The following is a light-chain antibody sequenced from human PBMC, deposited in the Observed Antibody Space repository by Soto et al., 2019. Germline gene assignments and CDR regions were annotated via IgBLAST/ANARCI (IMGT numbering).Light chain of an antibody. CDR2: DTS. V-gene: IGKV3-11*01. J-gene: IGKJ1*01. CDR1: QSVSNY. Sequence: EIVLTQSPATLSLSPGERATLSCWASQSVSNYLAWYQQKPGQAPRLLIYDTSNRATGIPARFSGSGSGTDFTLTISRLEPEDFAVYYCHQRKSWPRTFGQGTKVDIK. CDR3: HQRKSWPRT.